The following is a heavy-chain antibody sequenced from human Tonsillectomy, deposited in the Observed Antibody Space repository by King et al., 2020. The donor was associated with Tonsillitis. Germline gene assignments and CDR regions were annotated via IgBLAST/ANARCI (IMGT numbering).Heavy chain of an antibody. J-gene: IGHJ4*02. D-gene: IGHD4-23*01. CDR2: IKGDGSKR. CDR1: GFTFTDYW. CDR3: VRDDGKTPSAFDY. V-gene: IGHV3-7*03. Sequence: VQLVESAGDLVQPEGSLRLSCVASGFTFTDYWMAWVRQAPGEGLEWVADIKGDGSKRYYVDSVKGRFTISRDNAKNSLYLQMNSLRAEDTALYYCVRDDGKTPSAFDYWGQGTLVTVSS.